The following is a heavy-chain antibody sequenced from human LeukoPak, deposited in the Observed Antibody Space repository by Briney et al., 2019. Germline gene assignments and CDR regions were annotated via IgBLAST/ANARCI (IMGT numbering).Heavy chain of an antibody. CDR3: ARVWAYDYVWGSYRQAPYDY. Sequence: GASVKASCKASGYTFTGYYIHWVRQAPGQGLEWMGWINPNSGGTNYAQKFQGRVTMTRDTSISTAYMELSRLRSDDTAVYYCARVWAYDYVWGSYRQAPYDYWGQGTLVTVSS. J-gene: IGHJ4*02. CDR1: GYTFTGYY. D-gene: IGHD3-16*02. V-gene: IGHV1-2*02. CDR2: INPNSGGT.